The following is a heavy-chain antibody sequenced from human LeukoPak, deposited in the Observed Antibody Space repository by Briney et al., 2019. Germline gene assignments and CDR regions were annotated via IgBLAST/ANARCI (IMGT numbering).Heavy chain of an antibody. V-gene: IGHV4-59*01. Sequence: PSETLSLTCTISGDSIIGYYWSWIRQSPGKSLGWIGYIYYSGSTHYNPSLESRVTISQDTSKIQFFLSLRSVTAADTAVYYCARALSGSRVTDYWGQGILVTVSS. J-gene: IGHJ4*02. CDR1: GDSIIGYY. D-gene: IGHD5-12*01. CDR2: IYYSGST. CDR3: ARALSGSRVTDY.